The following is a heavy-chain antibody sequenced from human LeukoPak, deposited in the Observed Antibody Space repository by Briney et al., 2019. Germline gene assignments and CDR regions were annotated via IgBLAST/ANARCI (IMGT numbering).Heavy chain of an antibody. CDR1: GYTFTSYA. D-gene: IGHD4-17*01. V-gene: IGHV7-4-1*02. Sequence: ASVKVSCKASGYTFTSYAMNWVRQAPGQGLEWMGWINANTGNPTYAQGFTGRFVFSLDTSVSTAYLQISSLKAEDTAVYYCARDPYGDYLYYYYGMDVWGQGTTVTVSS. CDR2: INANTGNP. J-gene: IGHJ6*02. CDR3: ARDPYGDYLYYYYGMDV.